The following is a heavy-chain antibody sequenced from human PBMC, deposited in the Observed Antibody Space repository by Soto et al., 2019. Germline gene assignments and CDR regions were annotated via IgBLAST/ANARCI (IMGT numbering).Heavy chain of an antibody. CDR1: GFAFQDYA. Sequence: EVQLEESGGALVQPGRSLRLLCAASGFAFQDYAMHWVRQTPGKGLEWVSGISSNSGTMSYADSVKGRLTISRDDAKNSQFLQMHSLRPDDTALYFCTRDEYFETTYTFDYWGDGTPVAVPS. V-gene: IGHV3-9*01. CDR2: ISSNSGTM. J-gene: IGHJ4*01. CDR3: TRDEYFETTYTFDY. D-gene: IGHD1-1*01.